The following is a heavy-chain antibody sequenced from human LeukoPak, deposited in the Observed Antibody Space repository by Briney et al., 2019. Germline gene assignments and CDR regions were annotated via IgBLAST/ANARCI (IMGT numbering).Heavy chain of an antibody. CDR2: IIPIFGTA. D-gene: IGHD6-6*01. CDR3: ARSEDSSSQQYDY. CDR1: GGTFSSYA. J-gene: IGHJ4*02. V-gene: IGHV1-69*05. Sequence: SVKVSCKASGGTFSSYAISWVRQAPGQGLEWMGRIIPIFGTANYAQKFQGRVTITTDESTSTAYMELSSLRSEDTAVYYWARSEDSSSQQYDYWGQGTLVTISS.